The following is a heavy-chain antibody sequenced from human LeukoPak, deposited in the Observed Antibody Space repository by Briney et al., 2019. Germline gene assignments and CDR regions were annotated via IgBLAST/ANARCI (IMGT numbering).Heavy chain of an antibody. J-gene: IGHJ4*02. CDR2: ISGSGGST. Sequence: GGSLRLSCAASGFTFSSYAMSWVRQTPGKGLEWVSAISGSGGSTYYADSVKGRFTISRDNSKNTLCLQMNSLRAEDTAVYYCAKEIWPTVTTPGHTHFDYWGQGTLVTVSS. D-gene: IGHD4-17*01. V-gene: IGHV3-23*01. CDR1: GFTFSSYA. CDR3: AKEIWPTVTTPGHTHFDY.